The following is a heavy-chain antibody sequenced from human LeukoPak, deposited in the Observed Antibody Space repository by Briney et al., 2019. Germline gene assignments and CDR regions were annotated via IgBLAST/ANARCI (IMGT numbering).Heavy chain of an antibody. Sequence: GGSLRLSCAASGFTFSSYGMHWVRQAPGKGLEWVAVISYDGSNKYYADSVKGRFTISRDNSKNTLYLQMNSLRAEDTAVYYCANLAEAGRGVDYWGQGTLVTVSS. CDR1: GFTFSSYG. J-gene: IGHJ4*02. CDR3: ANLAEAGRGVDY. V-gene: IGHV3-30*18. D-gene: IGHD6-19*01. CDR2: ISYDGSNK.